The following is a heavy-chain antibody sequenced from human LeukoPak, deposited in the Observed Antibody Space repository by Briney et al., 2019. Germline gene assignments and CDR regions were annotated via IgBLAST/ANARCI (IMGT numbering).Heavy chain of an antibody. D-gene: IGHD2-2*01. Sequence: GGSLSLSCAASGFTFSSYAMHRVRQAPGKGLEGVAVISYDGSNKYYADSVKGRFTIPRDNSKNTLYLQMNSLRAEDRAVYYCARGQIVVVPAAMYYWGQGTLVTVSS. CDR3: ARGQIVVVPAAMYY. J-gene: IGHJ4*02. CDR1: GFTFSSYA. CDR2: ISYDGSNK. V-gene: IGHV3-30-3*01.